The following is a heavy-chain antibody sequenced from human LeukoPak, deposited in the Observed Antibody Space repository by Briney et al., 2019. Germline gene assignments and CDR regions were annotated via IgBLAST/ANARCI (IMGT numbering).Heavy chain of an antibody. CDR3: ARGVGFWSGYYYYMDV. J-gene: IGHJ6*03. CDR2: IYTSGST. CDR1: GGSISSGSYY. V-gene: IGHV4-61*02. D-gene: IGHD3-3*01. Sequence: SQTLSLTCTVSGGSISSGSYYWRWIRQPAGKGLEWIGRIYTSGSTNYNPSLKSRVTISVDTSKNQFSLKLSSVTAADTAVYYCARGVGFWSGYYYYMDVWGKGTTVTVSS.